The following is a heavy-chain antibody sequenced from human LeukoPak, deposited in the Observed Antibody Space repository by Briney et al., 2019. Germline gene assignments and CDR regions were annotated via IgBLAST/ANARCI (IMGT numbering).Heavy chain of an antibody. Sequence: SETLSLTCTVSGGSIRSSSYYWGWIRQPPGKGLEWIGSIYYSGSTYYNASLKSRGTISVDTSKNQFSLKLNSVTAADTAVYFCARQGVAVAGTGYFDYWGRGTLVTVSS. CDR2: IYYSGST. D-gene: IGHD6-19*01. CDR1: GGSIRSSSYY. J-gene: IGHJ4*02. CDR3: ARQGVAVAGTGYFDY. V-gene: IGHV4-39*01.